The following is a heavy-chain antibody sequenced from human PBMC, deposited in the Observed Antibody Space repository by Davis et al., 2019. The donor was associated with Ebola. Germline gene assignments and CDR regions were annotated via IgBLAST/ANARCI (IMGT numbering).Heavy chain of an antibody. CDR1: GFTFSSYW. V-gene: IGHV3-7*01. D-gene: IGHD2-2*01. Sequence: GESLKISCAASGFTFSSYWMSWVRQAPGKGLEWVANIKQDGSEKYYVDSVKGRFTISRDNAKNSLYLQMNSLRAEDTAVYYCARGRDGDIVVVPAAIHYYYGMDVWGQGTTVTVSS. CDR2: IKQDGSEK. J-gene: IGHJ6*02. CDR3: ARGRDGDIVVVPAAIHYYYGMDV.